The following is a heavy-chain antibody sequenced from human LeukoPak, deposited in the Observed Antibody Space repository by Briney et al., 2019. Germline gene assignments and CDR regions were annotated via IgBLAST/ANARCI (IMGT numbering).Heavy chain of an antibody. CDR1: GYTFTSYD. CDR2: MNPNSGNT. V-gene: IGHV1-8*01. J-gene: IGHJ2*01. Sequence: ASVKVSCKASGYTFTSYDINWVRQATGQGLEWMGWMNPNSGNTGYAQKFQGRVTMTRNTSISTAYMELSSVTAADTAVYYCARHYYDSSGDWYFDLWGRGTLVTVSS. CDR3: ARHYYDSSGDWYFDL. D-gene: IGHD3-22*01.